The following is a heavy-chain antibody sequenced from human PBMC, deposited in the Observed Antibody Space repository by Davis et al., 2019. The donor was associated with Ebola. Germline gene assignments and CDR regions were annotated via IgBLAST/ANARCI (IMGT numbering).Heavy chain of an antibody. CDR2: INAGNGNT. J-gene: IGHJ4*02. CDR3: ARGITGGY. CDR1: GFTFTSYA. Sequence: GESLKISCAASGFTFTSYAMHWVRQAPGQRLEWMGWINAGNGNTKYSQKFQGRVTITRDTSASTAYMELSSLRSEDTAVYYCARGITGGYWGQGTLVTVSS. D-gene: IGHD1-26*01. V-gene: IGHV1-3*01.